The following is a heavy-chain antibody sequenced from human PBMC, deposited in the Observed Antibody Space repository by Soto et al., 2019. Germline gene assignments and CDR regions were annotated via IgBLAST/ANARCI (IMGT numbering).Heavy chain of an antibody. V-gene: IGHV4-59*01. Sequence: LETLSLTCTVSGGSISSYYWSWIRQPPGKGLEWIGYIYYSGSTNYNPSLKSRVTISVDTSKNQFSLKLSSVTAADTAVYYCARGGGNNAYGDFDYWGQGTLITVSS. CDR1: GGSISSYY. D-gene: IGHD3-16*01. CDR2: IYYSGST. J-gene: IGHJ4*02. CDR3: ARGGGNNAYGDFDY.